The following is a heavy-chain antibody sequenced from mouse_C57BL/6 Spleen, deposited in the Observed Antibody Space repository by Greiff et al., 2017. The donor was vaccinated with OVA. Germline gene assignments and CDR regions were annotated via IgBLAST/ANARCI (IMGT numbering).Heavy chain of an antibody. V-gene: IGHV1-75*01. CDR2: IFPGSGST. Sequence: VQLQQSGPELVKPGASVKISCKASGNTFTDYYINWVKQRPGQGLEWIGWIFPGSGSTYYNEKFKGKATLTVDKSSSTAYMVLCSLTSEDSAVYFCARGGYYGYAMDYWGQGTSVTVSS. CDR3: ARGGYYGYAMDY. CDR1: GNTFTDYY. D-gene: IGHD1-1*01. J-gene: IGHJ4*01.